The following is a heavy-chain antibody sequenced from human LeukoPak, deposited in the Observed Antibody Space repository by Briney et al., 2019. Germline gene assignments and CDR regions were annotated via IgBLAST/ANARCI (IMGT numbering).Heavy chain of an antibody. CDR2: INPNTGDT. D-gene: IGHD3-22*01. CDR3: ARGYYDSSAYYSADY. CDR1: GYTFTCYY. V-gene: IGHV1-2*02. Sequence: ASVKVSCKASGYTFTCYYIHWVRQAPGQGLEWMGWINPNTGDTNYAQKFQGRVTMTRDTSISTAYMELTRLRSDDTAVYYCARGYYDSSAYYSADYWGQGTLVTVSS. J-gene: IGHJ4*02.